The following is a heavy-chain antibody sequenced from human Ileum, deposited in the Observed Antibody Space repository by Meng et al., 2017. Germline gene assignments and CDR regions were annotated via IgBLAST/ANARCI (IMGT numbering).Heavy chain of an antibody. D-gene: IGHD5-18*01. CDR2: VYSGGTT. CDR3: ARGREVSDSYGLLDY. Sequence: GGSLRLSCAASGFTFTNNYMNWVRQAPGKGLEWVAVVYSGGTTKYADSVKGRFTISRDNSKNTLYLQMSSLRTDDTAVYYCARGREVSDSYGLLDYWGQGTLVTVSS. V-gene: IGHV3-53*01. CDR1: GFTFTNNY. J-gene: IGHJ4*02.